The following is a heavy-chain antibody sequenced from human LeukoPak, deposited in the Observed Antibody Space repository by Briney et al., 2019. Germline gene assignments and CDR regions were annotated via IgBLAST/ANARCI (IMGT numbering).Heavy chain of an antibody. CDR1: GGSISSSSYY. V-gene: IGHV4-39*07. J-gene: IGHJ5*02. CDR3: ARGRGGYDSRWFDP. Sequence: SETLSLTCTVSGGSISSSSYYWGWIRQPPGKGLEWIGSIYYSGSTYYNPSLKSRVTISVDTSKNQFSLKLSSVTAADTAVYYCARGRGGYDSRWFDPWGQGTLVTVSS. D-gene: IGHD5-12*01. CDR2: IYYSGST.